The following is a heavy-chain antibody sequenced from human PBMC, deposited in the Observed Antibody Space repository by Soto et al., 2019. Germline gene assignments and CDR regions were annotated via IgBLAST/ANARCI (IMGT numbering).Heavy chain of an antibody. J-gene: IGHJ6*02. D-gene: IGHD6-13*01. Sequence: GESLKISCKGSGYSFTSYWIGWVRQMPGKGLEWMGIIYPGDSDTRYSPSFQGQVTISADKSISTAYLQWSSLKASDTAMYYCARTSSAGKYYYGMDVWGQGTTVTVSS. CDR2: IYPGDSDT. CDR3: ARTSSAGKYYYGMDV. V-gene: IGHV5-51*01. CDR1: GYSFTSYW.